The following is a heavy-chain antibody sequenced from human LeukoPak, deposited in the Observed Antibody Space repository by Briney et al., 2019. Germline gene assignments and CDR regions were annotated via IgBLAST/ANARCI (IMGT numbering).Heavy chain of an antibody. CDR2: INPNSGDT. CDR3: ARDPGADYASNWFDP. V-gene: IGHV1-2*07. Sequence: GASVKVSCKASGYTFTGYHMHWVRQAPGQGLEWMGWINPNSGDTAYAYKFQGRVTMTSDTSISTAYMELSRLTSDDTAMYFCARDPGADYASNWFDPWGQGTQVTVSA. CDR1: GYTFTGYH. D-gene: IGHD4-17*01. J-gene: IGHJ5*02.